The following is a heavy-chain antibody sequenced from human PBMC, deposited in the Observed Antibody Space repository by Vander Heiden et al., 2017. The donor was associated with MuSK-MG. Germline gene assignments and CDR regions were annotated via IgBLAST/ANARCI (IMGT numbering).Heavy chain of an antibody. D-gene: IGHD2-2*01. J-gene: IGHJ4*02. Sequence: EVQLVESGGGLVKPGGSLRLSCAASGFTFSSYSMNWVRQAPGKGLEWVSSISSSSSYIYYADSVKGRFTISRDNAKNSLYLQMNSLRAEDTAVYYCAREPFTSRRKPIDYWGQGTLVTVSS. CDR1: GFTFSSYS. V-gene: IGHV3-21*01. CDR2: ISSSSSYI. CDR3: AREPFTSRRKPIDY.